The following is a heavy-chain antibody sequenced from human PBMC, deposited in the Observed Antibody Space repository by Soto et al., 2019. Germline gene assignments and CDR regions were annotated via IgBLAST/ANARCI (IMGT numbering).Heavy chain of an antibody. CDR3: ARWGGMWAWYFDL. CDR2: IIPIFGTA. Sequence: SVKVSCKASGGTFSSYAISWVRQAPGQGLEGMGGIIPIFGTANYAQKFQGRVTITADKSTSTAYMELSSLRSEDTAVYYCARWGGMWAWYFDLWGRGTLVTVSS. J-gene: IGHJ2*01. V-gene: IGHV1-69*06. D-gene: IGHD3-16*01. CDR1: GGTFSSYA.